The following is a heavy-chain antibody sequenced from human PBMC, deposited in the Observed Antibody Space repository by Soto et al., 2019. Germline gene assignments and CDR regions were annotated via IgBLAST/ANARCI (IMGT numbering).Heavy chain of an antibody. CDR2: IYYSGST. CDR1: GGSISSYY. V-gene: IGHV4-59*01. D-gene: IGHD2-2*01. Sequence: SETLSLTCTVSGGSISSYYWSWIRQPPGKGLDWIGYIYYSGSTNYNPSLKSRVTISVDTSKNQFSLKLSSVTAADTAVYYCARFNGRRVVPAAISSFWFDPWGQGTLVTVSS. CDR3: ARFNGRRVVPAAISSFWFDP. J-gene: IGHJ5*02.